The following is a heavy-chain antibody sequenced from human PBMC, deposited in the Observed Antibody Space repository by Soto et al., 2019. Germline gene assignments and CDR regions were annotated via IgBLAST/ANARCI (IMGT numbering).Heavy chain of an antibody. CDR1: GFTFSSYE. J-gene: IGHJ4*02. V-gene: IGHV3-48*03. D-gene: IGHD6-19*01. Sequence: GGSLRLSCAASGFTFSSYEMNWVRQAPGKGLEWVSYVSNSGSPMSYADSVKGRFTISRDNAKNSLYLQMNSLRAEDTAVYYCVRDEGSSWYFDYWGQGALVTVSS. CDR2: VSNSGSPM. CDR3: VRDEGSSWYFDY.